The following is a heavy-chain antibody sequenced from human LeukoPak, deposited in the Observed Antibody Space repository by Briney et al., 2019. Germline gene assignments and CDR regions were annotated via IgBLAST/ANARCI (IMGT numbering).Heavy chain of an antibody. CDR2: INHSGST. D-gene: IGHD3-10*01. V-gene: IGHV4-34*01. Sequence: SETLSLTCAVYGGSFSGYYWSWIRQPPGKGLEWIGEINHSGSTNYNPSLKSRVTISVDTSKNQFSLKVTSVTATDTAVYYCARGGIRGGFDNWFDPWGQGALVTVSS. CDR3: ARGGIRGGFDNWFDP. CDR1: GGSFSGYY. J-gene: IGHJ5*02.